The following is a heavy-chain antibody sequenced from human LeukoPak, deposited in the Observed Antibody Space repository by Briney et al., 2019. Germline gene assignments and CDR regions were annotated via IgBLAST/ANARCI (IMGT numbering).Heavy chain of an antibody. Sequence: GESLKISCQGSGYSFTNYWIGWVRQMPGKGLEWMGIIYPGDSDTRYSPSFQGQVTISADKSISTAYLQWSSLKASDIAMYYCAGLTSLDCSSTSCSLDYFDYWGQGTLVTVSS. CDR1: GYSFTNYW. D-gene: IGHD2-2*01. CDR3: AGLTSLDCSSTSCSLDYFDY. J-gene: IGHJ4*02. CDR2: IYPGDSDT. V-gene: IGHV5-51*01.